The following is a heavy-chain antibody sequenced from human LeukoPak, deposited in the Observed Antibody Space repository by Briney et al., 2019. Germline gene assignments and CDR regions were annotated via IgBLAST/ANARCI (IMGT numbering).Heavy chain of an antibody. CDR2: ISGSGGST. Sequence: PGGSLRLSCAASGFTFSSYAMSWVRQAPGKGVEWVSAISGSGGSTYYADSVKGRFTISRDNSKNTLYLQMNSLRAEDTAVYYCAKGVAARTSNWFDPWGQGTLVTVSS. J-gene: IGHJ5*02. CDR3: AKGVAARTSNWFDP. D-gene: IGHD6-6*01. CDR1: GFTFSSYA. V-gene: IGHV3-23*01.